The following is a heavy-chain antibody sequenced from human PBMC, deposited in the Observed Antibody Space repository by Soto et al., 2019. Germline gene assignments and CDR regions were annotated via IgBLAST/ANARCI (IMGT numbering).Heavy chain of an antibody. CDR2: IYYTGST. V-gene: IGHV4-59*01. CDR3: ARRGVTMIRGVTVPFDP. CDR1: GGSISPYY. D-gene: IGHD3-10*01. Sequence: SETLSLTCTFSGGSISPYYWNWIRQTPGKGLQWIAYIYYTGSTDYNPSLRSRVTISIDPSTSQYSLKLTSVTAADTAMYYCARRGVTMIRGVTVPFDPWGQGTLVTVSS. J-gene: IGHJ5*02.